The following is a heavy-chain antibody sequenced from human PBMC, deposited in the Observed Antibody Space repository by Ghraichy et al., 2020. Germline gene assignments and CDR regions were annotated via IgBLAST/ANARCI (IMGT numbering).Heavy chain of an antibody. CDR1: GFTFSRFA. J-gene: IGHJ3*02. V-gene: IGHV3-23*01. D-gene: IGHD6-13*01. CDR3: AKPMYSSNSGSDAFDI. CDR2: ISGSGDDT. Sequence: GGSLRLSCAASGFTFSRFAMRWVRQAPGKGLEWVSEISGSGDDTYYADSVKGRFTISRDSSKNTVYLLMNSLRDDDTVVYYCAKPMYSSNSGSDAFDIWGQGTMVTVSS.